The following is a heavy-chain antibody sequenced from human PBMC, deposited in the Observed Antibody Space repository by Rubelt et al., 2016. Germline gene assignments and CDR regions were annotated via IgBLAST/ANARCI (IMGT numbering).Heavy chain of an antibody. D-gene: IGHD3-16*01. CDR1: GFSLSTSGMG. CDR3: AHRVDYTDYDDFDY. Sequence: QITLKESGPTLVKPTQTLTLTCTFSGFSLSTSGMGVGWIRQPPGKALEWLALIFWNDDKRYSPSLKSSVTITQDTSKSQVVLTMTNMDPLDTATYDCAHRVDYTDYDDFDYGGQGTLVTVSS. V-gene: IGHV2-5*01. J-gene: IGHJ4*02. CDR2: IFWNDDK.